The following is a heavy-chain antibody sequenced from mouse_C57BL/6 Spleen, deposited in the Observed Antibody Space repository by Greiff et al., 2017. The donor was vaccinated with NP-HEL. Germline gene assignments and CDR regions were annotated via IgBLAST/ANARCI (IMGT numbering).Heavy chain of an antibody. Sequence: LQQPGAELVKPGASVKLSCKASGYTFTSYWMHWVKQRPGQGLEWIGMIHPNSGSTNYNEKFKSKATLTVDKSSSTAYMQLSSLTSEDSAVYYCARYDGYYVEDYWGQGTTLTVSS. J-gene: IGHJ2*01. CDR1: GYTFTSYW. V-gene: IGHV1-64*01. CDR3: ARYDGYYVEDY. CDR2: IHPNSGST. D-gene: IGHD2-3*01.